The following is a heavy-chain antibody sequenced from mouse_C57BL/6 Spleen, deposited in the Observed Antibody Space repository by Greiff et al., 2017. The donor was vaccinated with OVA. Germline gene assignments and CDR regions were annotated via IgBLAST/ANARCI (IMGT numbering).Heavy chain of an antibody. CDR2: INPSNGGT. CDR1: GYTFTSYW. J-gene: IGHJ2*01. CDR3: ARSGIYYGYDAPFDY. V-gene: IGHV1-53*01. Sequence: VQLQQPGTELVKPGASVKLSCKASGYTFTSYWMHWVKQRPGQGLEWIGNINPSNGGTNYNEKFKSKATLTVDKSSSTAYMQLSSLTSEDSAVYYCARSGIYYGYDAPFDYWGQGTTLTVSS. D-gene: IGHD2-2*01.